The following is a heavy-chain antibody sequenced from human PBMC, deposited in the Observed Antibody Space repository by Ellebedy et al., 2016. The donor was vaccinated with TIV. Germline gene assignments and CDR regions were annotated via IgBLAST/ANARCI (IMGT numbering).Heavy chain of an antibody. J-gene: IGHJ6*02. CDR1: GGSINDFY. Sequence: MPSETLSLTCSVSGGSINDFYWSWLRQPPGKGLEWIGYVDSRGITHYSPSLKSRVTISLDTSKTQFSLSLRSVTAADTAVYYCARDNWYCSGGSCYFYGMDVWGLGTTVTFSS. CDR2: VDSRGIT. V-gene: IGHV4-59*01. D-gene: IGHD2-15*01. CDR3: ARDNWYCSGGSCYFYGMDV.